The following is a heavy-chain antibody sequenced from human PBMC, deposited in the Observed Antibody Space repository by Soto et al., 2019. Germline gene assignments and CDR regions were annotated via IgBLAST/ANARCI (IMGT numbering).Heavy chain of an antibody. J-gene: IGHJ5*02. CDR2: IIPIFGTA. CDR3: ARCGLLSYWFDP. CDR1: GGTFSSYA. D-gene: IGHD2-15*01. V-gene: IGHV1-69*13. Sequence: GASVKVSCKASGGTFSSYAISWVRQAPGQGLEWMGGIIPIFGTANYAQKFQGRVTITADESTSTAYMELSSLRSEDTAVYYCARCGLLSYWFDPWGQGTLVTVSS.